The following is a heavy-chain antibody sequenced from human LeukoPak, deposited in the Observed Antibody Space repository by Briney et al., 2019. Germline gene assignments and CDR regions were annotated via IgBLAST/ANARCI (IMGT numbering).Heavy chain of an antibody. J-gene: IGHJ4*02. V-gene: IGHV3-15*07. CDR1: GFTFSNAW. Sequence: PGGSLRVSCAASGFTFSNAWMNWVRQAPGKGLEWVGRIKSKSDGGTTDYAAPVKGRFTISRDDSKNTLYLQMNSLKTEDTAVYYCTTERRITMVRGVKGADYWGQGTLVTVSS. CDR2: IKSKSDGGTT. D-gene: IGHD3-10*01. CDR3: TTERRITMVRGVKGADY.